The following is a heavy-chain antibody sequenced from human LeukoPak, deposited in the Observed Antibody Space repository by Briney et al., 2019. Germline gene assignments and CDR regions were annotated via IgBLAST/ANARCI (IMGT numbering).Heavy chain of an antibody. D-gene: IGHD3-10*01. J-gene: IGHJ4*02. CDR2: IIPTFGTA. V-gene: IGHV1-69*05. CDR1: GGTFNSHA. CDR3: ARNLSFWYYKRGVPDN. Sequence: SVKVSCKASGGTFNSHAISWVRQAPGQGLEWMGGIIPTFGTANYAQKVQGRVTITTDESTTTAYMELSSLRSEDTAGYYCARNLSFWYYKRGVPDNWGQGTLVTV.